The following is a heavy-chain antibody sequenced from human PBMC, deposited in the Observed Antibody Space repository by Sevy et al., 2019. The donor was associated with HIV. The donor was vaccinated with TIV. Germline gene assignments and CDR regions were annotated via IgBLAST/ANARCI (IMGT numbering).Heavy chain of an antibody. V-gene: IGHV4-38-2*01. Sequence: SETLSLTCAVSGYSISSGYYWGWIRQPPGKGLEWIGSIYHSGSTYYNPSLKSRVTISVDTSKNQFSLKLSSVTAADTAVYYCASSFTGVRGVIIERAYYYMDVWGKGTTVTVSS. CDR1: GYSISSGYY. J-gene: IGHJ6*03. D-gene: IGHD3-10*01. CDR2: IYHSGST. CDR3: ASSFTGVRGVIIERAYYYMDV.